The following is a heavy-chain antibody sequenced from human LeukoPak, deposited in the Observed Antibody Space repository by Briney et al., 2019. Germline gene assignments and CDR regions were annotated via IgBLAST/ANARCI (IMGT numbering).Heavy chain of an antibody. CDR3: ARVLSTSNNWFDP. CDR1: GGSISSGGYY. J-gene: IGHJ5*02. CDR2: IYYSGST. D-gene: IGHD2-2*01. Sequence: SQTLSLTCTVSGGSISSGGYYWSWIRQHPGKGLEWIGYIYYSGSTYYNPSLKSRVTISVDTSKNQFSLKLSSVTAADTAVYYCARVLSTSNNWFDPWGQGTLVTVSS. V-gene: IGHV4-31*03.